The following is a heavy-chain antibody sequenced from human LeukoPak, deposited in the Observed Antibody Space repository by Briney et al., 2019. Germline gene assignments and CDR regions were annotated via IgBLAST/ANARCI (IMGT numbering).Heavy chain of an antibody. CDR2: IYHSGST. CDR3: ARASRIAVAMN. J-gene: IGHJ4*02. D-gene: IGHD6-19*01. Sequence: TSETLSLTCTVSGYSISSGYYWGWIRQPPGKGLEWIGSIYHSGSTYYNPSLKSRVTISVDTSKNQFSLKLSSVTAADTAVYYCARASRIAVAMNWGQGTLVTVSS. CDR1: GYSISSGYY. V-gene: IGHV4-38-2*02.